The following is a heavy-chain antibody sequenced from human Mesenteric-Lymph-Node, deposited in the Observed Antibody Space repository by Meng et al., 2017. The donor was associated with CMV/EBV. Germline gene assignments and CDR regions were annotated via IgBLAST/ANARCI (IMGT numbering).Heavy chain of an antibody. CDR1: GGTFSSYA. J-gene: IGHJ4*02. CDR2: IIPIFGTA. Sequence: KVSCKASGGTFSSYAISWARQAPGQGLEWMGGIIPIFGTANYEQKFQGRVTITTDESTSTAYMELSSLRSEDTAVYYCARGSADGIDYWGQGTLVTVSS. CDR3: ARGSADGIDY. V-gene: IGHV1-69*05.